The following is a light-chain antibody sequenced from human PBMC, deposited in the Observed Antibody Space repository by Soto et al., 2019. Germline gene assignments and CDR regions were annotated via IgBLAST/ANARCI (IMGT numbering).Light chain of an antibody. J-gene: IGLJ3*02. CDR1: SSDVGYYNF. Sequence: QSVLTQPASVSGSPGQSITIACTGTSSDVGYYNFVSWYQHHPGKAPELMIYEVSNRPSGISTRSSGSKSGNTASLTISGRQAEDEADYYCSSYTTTNTVVFGGGTKLTVL. CDR3: SSYTTTNTVV. CDR2: EVS. V-gene: IGLV2-14*01.